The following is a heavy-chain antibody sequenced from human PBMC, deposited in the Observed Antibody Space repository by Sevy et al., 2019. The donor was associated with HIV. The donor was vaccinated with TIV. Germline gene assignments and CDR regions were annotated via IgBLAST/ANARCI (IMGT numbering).Heavy chain of an antibody. J-gene: IGHJ4*02. V-gene: IGHV1-69*13. Sequence: ASVKVSCKASGGTFSSYAISWVRQAPGQGLEWMGRIIPIFGTANYAQKFQGRVTITADESTSTAYMELSSLRSEDTAVYYCARGGGYDYVWGSYRYEGFDYWGQGTLVTVSS. CDR1: GGTFSSYA. D-gene: IGHD3-16*02. CDR2: IIPIFGTA. CDR3: ARGGGYDYVWGSYRYEGFDY.